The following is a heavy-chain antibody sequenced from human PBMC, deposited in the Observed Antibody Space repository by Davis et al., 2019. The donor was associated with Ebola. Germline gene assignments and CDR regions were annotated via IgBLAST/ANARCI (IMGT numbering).Heavy chain of an antibody. D-gene: IGHD4-23*01. Sequence: GESLKISCAASGFTFSSYSMNWVRQAPGKGLEWVAVIWYDGSNKYYADSVKGRFTISRDNSKNTLYLQMNSLRAEDTAVYYCARNSPGGEVDYWGQGTLVTVSS. CDR1: GFTFSSYS. CDR3: ARNSPGGEVDY. CDR2: IWYDGSNK. V-gene: IGHV3-33*08. J-gene: IGHJ4*02.